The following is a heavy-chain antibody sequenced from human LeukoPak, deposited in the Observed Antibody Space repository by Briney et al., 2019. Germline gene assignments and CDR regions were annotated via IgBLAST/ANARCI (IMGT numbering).Heavy chain of an antibody. CDR1: GFTFSGYS. J-gene: IGHJ4*02. CDR2: ISSSSRYI. V-gene: IGHV3-21*01. CDR3: ARVSAEHVVTAILGRIDY. Sequence: GGSLRLSCAASGFTFSGYSMNWVRQAPGKGLEWVSSISSSSRYIFYADSVKGRFTISRDNAKNPLYLQMNSLGAEDTAVYYCARVSAEHVVTAILGRIDYWGRGTLVTVSS. D-gene: IGHD2-21*02.